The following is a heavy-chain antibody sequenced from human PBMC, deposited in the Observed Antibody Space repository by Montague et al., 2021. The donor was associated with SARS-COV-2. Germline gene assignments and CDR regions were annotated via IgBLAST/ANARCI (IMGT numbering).Heavy chain of an antibody. J-gene: IGHJ4*02. CDR2: TYYRSMWKS. V-gene: IGHV6-1*01. Sequence: CAISGDSVPSNSATWNWIRQSPSRSLEWLGRTYYRSMWKSDYARSVKSRIAVNPDTSKNQFSLQLSSVTPEDTALYYCVRGIEAAGSYDYWGQGTLVTVSS. CDR1: GDSVPSNSAT. D-gene: IGHD6-13*01. CDR3: VRGIEAAGSYDY.